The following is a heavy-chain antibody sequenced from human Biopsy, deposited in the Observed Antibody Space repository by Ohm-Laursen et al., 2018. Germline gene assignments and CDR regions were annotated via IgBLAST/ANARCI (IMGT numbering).Heavy chain of an antibody. D-gene: IGHD4-11*01. CDR2: VYYTGST. V-gene: IGHV4-59*01. Sequence: TLSLTCTVSGDSISSYYWSWIRQPPGKGLEWIGYVYYTGSTDYNPSLQSRVSISVDTSRNQVFPALSSVTAAVTAVYYCARDSGILNYGNFKYYHYYGMDVWGQGTKVTVSS. J-gene: IGHJ6*02. CDR1: GDSISSYY. CDR3: ARDSGILNYGNFKYYHYYGMDV.